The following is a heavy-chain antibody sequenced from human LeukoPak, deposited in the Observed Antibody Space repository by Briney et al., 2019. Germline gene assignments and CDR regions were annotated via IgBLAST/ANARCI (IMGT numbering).Heavy chain of an antibody. Sequence: SGTLSLTCAVSGGSISSSNWWSWVRQPPGKGLEWIGEIYHSGSTNYNPSLKSRVTISVDTSKNQFSLKLSSVTAADTAVYYCARNQNNDAFDIWGQGTMVTVSS. J-gene: IGHJ3*02. CDR3: ARNQNNDAFDI. V-gene: IGHV4-4*02. CDR2: IYHSGST. D-gene: IGHD2/OR15-2a*01. CDR1: GGSISSSNW.